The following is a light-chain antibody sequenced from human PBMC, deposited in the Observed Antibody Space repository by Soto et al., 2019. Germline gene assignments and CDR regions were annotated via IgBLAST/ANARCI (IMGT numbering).Light chain of an antibody. CDR3: QHYNSYSEA. CDR1: QSISSW. Sequence: DIEMTQSPSTLSGSVGDRVTITCRASQSISSWLAWYQQKPGKAPKLLIYKASTLKSGVPSRFSGSGSGTEFTLTISSLQNDDLATYDCQHYNSYSEAVGQGNKGDIK. CDR2: KAS. V-gene: IGKV1-5*03. J-gene: IGKJ1*01.